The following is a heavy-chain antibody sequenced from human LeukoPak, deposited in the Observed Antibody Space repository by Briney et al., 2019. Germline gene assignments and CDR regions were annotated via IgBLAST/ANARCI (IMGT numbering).Heavy chain of an antibody. CDR1: GFTFSSYA. V-gene: IGHV3-23*01. CDR2: ISGSGGST. D-gene: IGHD3-3*01. CDR3: AKDPVLRFLEWSSPSYFDY. J-gene: IGHJ4*02. Sequence: GGSLRLSCAASGFTFSSYAMSWVRQAPGKGLGWVSAISGSGGSTYYADSVKGRFTISRDNSKNTLYLQMNSLRAEDTAVYYCAKDPVLRFLEWSSPSYFDYWGQGTLVTVSS.